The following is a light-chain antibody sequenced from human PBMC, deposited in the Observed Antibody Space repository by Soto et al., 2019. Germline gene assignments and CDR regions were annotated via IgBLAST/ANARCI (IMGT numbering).Light chain of an antibody. CDR1: QSVLYSSNNQNY. CDR2: WAS. CDR3: QQYYSTPYT. J-gene: IGKJ2*01. V-gene: IGKV4-1*01. Sequence: DIVMTQSPDSLAVSLGERATINCKSSQSVLYSSNNQNYLARYQQKPGQPPKLLIYWASTRESGVPDRFSGSGSGTDFTLTISSLRAEDVAVYYCQQYYSTPYTFGQGTQLEI.